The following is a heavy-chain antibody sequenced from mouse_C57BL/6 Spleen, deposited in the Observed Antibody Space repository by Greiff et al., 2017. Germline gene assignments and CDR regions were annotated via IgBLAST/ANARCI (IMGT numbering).Heavy chain of an antibody. CDR3: ARSRTYYVDY. Sequence: VQLQQPGAELVRPGTSVKVSCKASGYAFTNYLIEWVKQRPGRGLEWIGVINPGSGGTNYNEKFKGKATLTADKSSSTAYMQLSSLTSEDSAVXFCARSRTYYVDYWGQGTTLTVSS. CDR1: GYAFTNYL. CDR2: INPGSGGT. J-gene: IGHJ2*01. V-gene: IGHV1-54*01.